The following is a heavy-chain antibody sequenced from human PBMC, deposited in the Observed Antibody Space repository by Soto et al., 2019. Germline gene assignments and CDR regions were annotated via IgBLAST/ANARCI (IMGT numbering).Heavy chain of an antibody. J-gene: IGHJ4*02. D-gene: IGHD3-10*01. CDR2: IYYSGSN. Sequence: QVQLQESGPGLVKPSQTLSLTCTVSGGSISSGGYYWSWIRQHPGQGLEWIGYIYYSGSNYYNPSLESRVTISVDTSKNQFSLKLSSVTAADTAVYYCAREVVRGESSSFDYWGQGTLVTVSS. CDR3: AREVVRGESSSFDY. V-gene: IGHV4-31*03. CDR1: GGSISSGGYY.